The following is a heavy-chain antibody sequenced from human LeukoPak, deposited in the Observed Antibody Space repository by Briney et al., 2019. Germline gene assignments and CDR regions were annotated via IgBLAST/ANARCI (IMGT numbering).Heavy chain of an antibody. CDR1: VYSINSGYY. D-gene: IGHD1-26*01. J-gene: IGHJ6*03. Sequence: SETLSLTCAVSVYSINSGYYWGWIRQPPGKGLEWIGSIYHGGSTYYNPSLKSRVTISVDTSKNQFSLMLTSVTAADTAVYHCARGGGSGTYPYYYYYFMDVWGKGTTVTVSS. V-gene: IGHV4-38-2*01. CDR3: ARGGGSGTYPYYYYYFMDV. CDR2: IYHGGST.